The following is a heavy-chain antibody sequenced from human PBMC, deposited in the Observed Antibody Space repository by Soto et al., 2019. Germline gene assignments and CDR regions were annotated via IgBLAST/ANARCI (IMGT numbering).Heavy chain of an antibody. CDR2: IYHNGSP. J-gene: IGHJ5*02. Sequence: SETLSLTCVVSGGSISSTNWWTWVRQPPGKRLEWIGEIYHNGSPTYSPTLRGRATISVDKSNNQFSLRLRSVTAADTAVYYCATLPPCIVASLLPISTWGQGILVTVSS. V-gene: IGHV4-4*02. D-gene: IGHD2-21*01. CDR3: ATLPPCIVASLLPIST. CDR1: GGSISSTNW.